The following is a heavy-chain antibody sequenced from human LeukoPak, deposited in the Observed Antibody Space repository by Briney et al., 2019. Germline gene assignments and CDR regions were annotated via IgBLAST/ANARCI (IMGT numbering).Heavy chain of an antibody. CDR2: IKEDGSEK. CDR3: ARMCGSYCFDC. J-gene: IGHJ4*02. D-gene: IGHD1-26*01. CDR1: GFTFSNAW. Sequence: GGSLRLSCAASGFTFSNAWMSWVRQAPGKGLEWVANIKEDGSEKYYVDSVKGRFTISRDNAKNSLYLQMNSLRAEDTAVYYCARMCGSYCFDCWGQGTLVPVSS. V-gene: IGHV3-7*01.